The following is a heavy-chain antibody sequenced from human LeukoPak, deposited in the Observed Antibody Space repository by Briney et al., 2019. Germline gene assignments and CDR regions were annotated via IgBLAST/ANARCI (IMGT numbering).Heavy chain of an antibody. CDR3: ANEVRPNDY. CDR1: GFTFSSYS. CDR2: IDISGGST. D-gene: IGHD1-1*01. Sequence: GGSLRLSCAASGFTFSSYSMNWVRQAPGKGLEWVSSIDISGGSTYYADSAEGRFTISRDNSKNTLYLQMNGLRVEDTALCYCANEVRPNDYWGQGTLVTVSS. V-gene: IGHV3-23*01. J-gene: IGHJ4*02.